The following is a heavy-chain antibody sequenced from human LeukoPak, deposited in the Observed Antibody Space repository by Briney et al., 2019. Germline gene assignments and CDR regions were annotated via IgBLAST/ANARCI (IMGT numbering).Heavy chain of an antibody. CDR3: ARGSGYDYFDY. CDR2: IYHSGST. CDR1: GGSISSGGYS. V-gene: IGHV4-30-2*01. D-gene: IGHD5-12*01. Sequence: SETLSLTCAVSGGSISSGGYSWSWIRQPPGKGLEWIGYIYHSGSTYYNPSLKSQVTISVDRSKNQFSLKLSSVTAADTAEYYCARGSGYDYFDYWGQGTLVTVSS. J-gene: IGHJ4*02.